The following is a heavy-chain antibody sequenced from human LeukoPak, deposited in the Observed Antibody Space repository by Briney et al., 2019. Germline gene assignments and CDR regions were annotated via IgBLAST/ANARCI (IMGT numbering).Heavy chain of an antibody. CDR2: ISGSGGST. V-gene: IGHV3-23*01. CDR1: GFTFSSYA. J-gene: IGHJ3*02. D-gene: IGHD1-26*01. Sequence: GGSLRLSCAASGFTFSSYAMSWVRQAPGKGLEWVSAISGSGGSTYYADSVKGRFTISRDNAKNTLYLQMNSLRAEDTAVYYYARNGRWELSDAFDIWGQGTMVTVSS. CDR3: ARNGRWELSDAFDI.